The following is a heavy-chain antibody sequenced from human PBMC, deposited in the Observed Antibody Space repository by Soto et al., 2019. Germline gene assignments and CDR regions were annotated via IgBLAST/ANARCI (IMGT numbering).Heavy chain of an antibody. V-gene: IGHV4-59*11. CDR2: IFYSGGT. CDR1: GGSISGHY. CDR3: ARAGGNFDP. Sequence: SETLSLTCTVSGGSISGHYWGWIRQPPGKAPEWIGQIFYSGGTNYNPSLEGRVTMSEDTSKNQFSLKLSSMTAADTAVYYCARAGGNFDPWGQGTLVTVSS. J-gene: IGHJ5*02.